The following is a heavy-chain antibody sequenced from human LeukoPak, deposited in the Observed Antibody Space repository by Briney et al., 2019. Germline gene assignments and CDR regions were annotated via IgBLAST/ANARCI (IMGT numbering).Heavy chain of an antibody. D-gene: IGHD5-24*01. CDR1: GFTVSSNY. CDR2: IYSGGST. CDR3: ARDLDGYNYFDY. Sequence: GGSLRLSCAASGFTVSSNYMSWVRQAPGKGLEWVSVIYSGGSTYYADSVKGRFIISRDNSKNTLYLQMNSLRAEDTAVYYCARDLDGYNYFDYWGQGTLVTVSS. V-gene: IGHV3-53*05. J-gene: IGHJ4*02.